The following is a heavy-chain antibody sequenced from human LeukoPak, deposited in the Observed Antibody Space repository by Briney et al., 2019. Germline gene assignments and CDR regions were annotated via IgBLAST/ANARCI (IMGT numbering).Heavy chain of an antibody. CDR3: ARDMPVRDCSSTSFLDY. D-gene: IGHD2-2*01. CDR1: GFTFSSYS. CDR2: IRCNSSYI. J-gene: IGHJ4*02. V-gene: IGHV3-21*01. Sequence: PGGSLRLSCAASGFTFSSYSMNWVRQAPGKGLEWVSSIRCNSSYIYYADSVKGRFTISRDNAKNSLYLQMNSLRAEDTAVYYCARDMPVRDCSSTSFLDYWGQGTLVTVSP.